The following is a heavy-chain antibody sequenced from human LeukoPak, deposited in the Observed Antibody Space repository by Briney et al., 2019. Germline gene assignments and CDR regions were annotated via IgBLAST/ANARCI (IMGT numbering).Heavy chain of an antibody. D-gene: IGHD5-12*01. J-gene: IGHJ5*02. V-gene: IGHV3-48*01. CDR3: ARDAGNSGYGCDL. Sequence: GGSLRLSCAASGFIFSQYSMYWVRQAPGKGLEWVSHIRSSSETFYADSVKGRFTISRDNARNSLYLQMNNLRGEDTAIYYCARDAGNSGYGCDLWGQGTLVTVSS. CDR2: IRSSSET. CDR1: GFIFSQYS.